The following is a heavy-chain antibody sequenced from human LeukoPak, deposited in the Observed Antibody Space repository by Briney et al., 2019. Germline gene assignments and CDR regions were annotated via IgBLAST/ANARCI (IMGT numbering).Heavy chain of an antibody. V-gene: IGHV4-59*01. Sequence: PSETLSLTCTVSGGSISIYYWSWIRQPPGKGLEWIGYIYYSGSTNYNPSLKSRVTISVDTSKNQFSLKLSSVTAADTAVYYCARGSGVYFDYWGQGTLVTVSS. CDR3: ARGSGVYFDY. CDR2: IYYSGST. J-gene: IGHJ4*02. CDR1: GGSISIYY. D-gene: IGHD3-10*01.